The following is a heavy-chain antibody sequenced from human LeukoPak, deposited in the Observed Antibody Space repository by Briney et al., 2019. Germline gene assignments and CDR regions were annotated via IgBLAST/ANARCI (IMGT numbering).Heavy chain of an antibody. CDR3: AKATMVRGVINYYYYGMDV. CDR1: GGSISSSSYY. J-gene: IGHJ6*02. CDR2: IYYSGST. D-gene: IGHD3-10*01. V-gene: IGHV4-39*01. Sequence: SETLSLTCTVSGGSISSSSYYWGWIRRPPGKGLEWIGSIYYSGSTYYNPSLKSRVTISVDTSKNQFSLKLSSVTAADTAVYYCAKATMVRGVINYYYYGMDVWGQGTTVTVSS.